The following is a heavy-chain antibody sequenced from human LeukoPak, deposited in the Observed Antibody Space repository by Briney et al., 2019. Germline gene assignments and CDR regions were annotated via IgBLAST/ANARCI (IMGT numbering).Heavy chain of an antibody. J-gene: IGHJ6*03. V-gene: IGHV3-30*02. D-gene: IGHD3-3*01. CDR1: GFTFSSYG. CDR3: AKDGITIFGASESDYYYMDV. CDR2: IRYDGSK. Sequence: GGSPRLSCAASGFTFSSYGMHWVRQAPGKGLEWVAFIRYDGSKYYLDSVKGRFTISGDNSKNTVYLQMNSLRAEDTAVYYCAKDGITIFGASESDYYYMDVWGKGTTVTVSS.